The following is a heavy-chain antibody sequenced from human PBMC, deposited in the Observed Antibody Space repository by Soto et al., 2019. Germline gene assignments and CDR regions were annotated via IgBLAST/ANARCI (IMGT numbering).Heavy chain of an antibody. D-gene: IGHD4-17*01. Sequence: PGGSLRLSCAASGFTFSSYAMHWVRQAPGKGLEWVAVISYDGSNKYYADSVKGRFTISRDNSKNTLYLQMNSLRAEDTAVYYCAIGSRHMTTVTPIDYWGQGTLVTVSS. CDR1: GFTFSSYA. CDR2: ISYDGSNK. J-gene: IGHJ4*02. CDR3: AIGSRHMTTVTPIDY. V-gene: IGHV3-30-3*01.